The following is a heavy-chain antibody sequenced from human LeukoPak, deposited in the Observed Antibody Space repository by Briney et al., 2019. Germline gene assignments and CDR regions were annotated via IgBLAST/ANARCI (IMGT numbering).Heavy chain of an antibody. Sequence: GASVKVSCKASGYTFTSYDINWVRQATGQGLEWMGWINPNSGNTAYAQKLQGRVTITRNTSISTAYMELSSMRSEDTAVYYCARVGAGYYDSSGYLTDWGQGTLVTVSS. CDR1: GYTFTSYD. V-gene: IGHV1-8*03. CDR2: INPNSGNT. D-gene: IGHD3-22*01. J-gene: IGHJ4*02. CDR3: ARVGAGYYDSSGYLTD.